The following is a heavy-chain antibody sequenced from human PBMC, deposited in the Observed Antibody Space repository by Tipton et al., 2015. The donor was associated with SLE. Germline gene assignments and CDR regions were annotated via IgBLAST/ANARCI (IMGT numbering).Heavy chain of an antibody. CDR1: GYSISSGYY. J-gene: IGHJ5*02. CDR2: VYLSGST. D-gene: IGHD3-3*01. V-gene: IGHV4-38-2*02. CDR3: ARDLITIFGVVTLNWFDP. Sequence: TLSLTCTVSGYSISSGYYWGWIRQPPGKGLEWIGSVYLSGSTYYNPSLKSRVTISVDTSKNQLSLKLSSVTAADTAVYYCARDLITIFGVVTLNWFDPWGQGTLVTVSS.